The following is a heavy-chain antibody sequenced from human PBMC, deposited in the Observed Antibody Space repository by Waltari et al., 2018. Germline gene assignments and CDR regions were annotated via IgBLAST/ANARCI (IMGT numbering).Heavy chain of an antibody. CDR3: ARKARSSGPLDY. J-gene: IGHJ4*02. V-gene: IGHV1-2*06. D-gene: IGHD3-22*01. CDR1: GYTFTGYY. CDR2: INPNSGGT. Sequence: QVQLVQSGAEVKKPGASVNVSCKASGYTFTGYYMHWVRQAPGQGLEWMGRINPNSGGTNYAQKYQGRVTMTRDTSISTAYMELSRLRSDDTAVYYGARKARSSGPLDYWGQGTLVTVSS.